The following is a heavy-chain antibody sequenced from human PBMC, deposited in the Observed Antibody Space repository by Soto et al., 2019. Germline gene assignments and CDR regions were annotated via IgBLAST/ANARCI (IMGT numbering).Heavy chain of an antibody. CDR1: GFTFSNYA. Sequence: QVQLVESGGGVVQPGRSLRLSCAASGFTFSNYAIHWVRQAPGKGLEWVAAISYDGSNKYYADSVKGRFTISRDNSKSTLYLQVDSLRADDTAGDYCARGTRSGWYYFDYGGQGSLVTVSS. J-gene: IGHJ4*02. D-gene: IGHD6-19*01. V-gene: IGHV3-30-3*01. CDR3: ARGTRSGWYYFDY. CDR2: ISYDGSNK.